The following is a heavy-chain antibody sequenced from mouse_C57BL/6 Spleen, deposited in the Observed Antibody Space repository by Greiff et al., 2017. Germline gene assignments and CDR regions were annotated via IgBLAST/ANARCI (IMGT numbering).Heavy chain of an antibody. Sequence: EVQLQQSGPVLVKPGASVKMSCKASGYTFTDYYMNWVKQSHGQSLEWIGVINPYNGGTSYNQKFKGKATLTVDKSSSTAYMELNSLTSEDSAVYYCASSPYYYVSSPAWFAYWGQGTLVTVSA. CDR3: ASSPYYYVSSPAWFAY. CDR1: GYTFTDYY. D-gene: IGHD1-1*01. V-gene: IGHV1-19*01. CDR2: INPYNGGT. J-gene: IGHJ3*01.